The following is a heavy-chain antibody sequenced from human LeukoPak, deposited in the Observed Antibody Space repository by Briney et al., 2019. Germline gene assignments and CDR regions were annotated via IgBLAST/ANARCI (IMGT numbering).Heavy chain of an antibody. D-gene: IGHD2-2*01. CDR1: GFTFSSYS. V-gene: IGHV3-21*01. J-gene: IGHJ6*04. Sequence: GGSLRLSCAASGFTFSSYSMNWVRQAPGKGLEWVPSISSSSSYIYYADSVKGRFTISRDNAKNSLYLQMNSLRAEDTAVYYCARDKRIPAAPYYYGMDVWGKGTTVTVSS. CDR3: ARDKRIPAAPYYYGMDV. CDR2: ISSSSSYI.